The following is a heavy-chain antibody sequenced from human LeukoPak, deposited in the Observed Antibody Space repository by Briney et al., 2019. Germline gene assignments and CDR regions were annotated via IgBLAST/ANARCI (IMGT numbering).Heavy chain of an antibody. J-gene: IGHJ4*02. CDR1: GGSISSDSFY. CDR3: ARGTSY. Sequence: SETLSLTCTVSGGSISSDSFYWSWIRQPAGKGLEWIGRIFSSRGINYNPSLKSRVTISIDTSKNQFSLKLSSVTAADTAVYYCARGTSYWGQGTLVTVSS. V-gene: IGHV4-61*02. CDR2: IFSSRGI.